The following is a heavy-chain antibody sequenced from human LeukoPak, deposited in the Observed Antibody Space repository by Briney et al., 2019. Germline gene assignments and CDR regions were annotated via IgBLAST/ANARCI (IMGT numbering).Heavy chain of an antibody. CDR3: ARAPGSYGDYGPFDY. CDR1: GGSFSGYY. CDR2: INHSGST. J-gene: IGHJ4*02. V-gene: IGHV4-34*01. D-gene: IGHD4-17*01. Sequence: SETLSLTCAVYGGSFSGYYWSWIRQPPGKGLEWIGEINHSGSTNYNPSLKSRVTISVDTSKNQFSLKLSSVTAADTAVYYCARAPGSYGDYGPFDYWGQGTLVTVSS.